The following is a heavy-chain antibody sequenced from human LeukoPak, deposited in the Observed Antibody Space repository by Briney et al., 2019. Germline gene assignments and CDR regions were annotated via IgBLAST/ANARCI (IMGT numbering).Heavy chain of an antibody. Sequence: ASVKVSCKASGYTFTSYDINWVRQATGQGLEWMGWTNPNSGNTGYAQKFQGRVTMTRNTSISTAYMELSSLRSEDTAVYYCARSGRVGKWLRPADDYWGQGTLVTVSS. D-gene: IGHD5-12*01. V-gene: IGHV1-8*01. J-gene: IGHJ4*02. CDR1: GYTFTSYD. CDR2: TNPNSGNT. CDR3: ARSGRVGKWLRPADDY.